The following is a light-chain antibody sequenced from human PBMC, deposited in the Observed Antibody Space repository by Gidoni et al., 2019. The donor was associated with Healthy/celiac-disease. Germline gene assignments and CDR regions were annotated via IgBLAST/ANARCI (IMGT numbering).Light chain of an antibody. J-gene: IGKJ5*01. Sequence: ERATLSCRASQSVSSNLAWYQQKPGQAPRLLIYGASTGATGIPARFSGSGSGTEFTLTISSLQSEDFAVYYCQQYNNWPSITFGQGTRLEIK. CDR3: QQYNNWPSIT. CDR2: GAS. V-gene: IGKV3-15*01. CDR1: QSVSSN.